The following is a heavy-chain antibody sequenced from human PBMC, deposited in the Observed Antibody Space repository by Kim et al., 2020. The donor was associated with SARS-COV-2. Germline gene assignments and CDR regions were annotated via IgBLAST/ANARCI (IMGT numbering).Heavy chain of an antibody. CDR2: IYYSGST. V-gene: IGHV4-39*07. CDR3: AILQDGMDV. J-gene: IGHJ6*02. Sequence: SDTLSLTCTVSGGSISSSSYYWGWIRQPPGKGLEWIGSIYYSGSTYYNPSLKSRVTISVDTSKNQFSLKLSSVTAADTAVYYCAILQDGMDVWGQGTTVTVSS. CDR1: GGSISSSSYY.